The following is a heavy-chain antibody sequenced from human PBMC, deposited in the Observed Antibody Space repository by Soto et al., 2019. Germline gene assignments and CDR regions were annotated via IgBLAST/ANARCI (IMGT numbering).Heavy chain of an antibody. CDR1: GGSFSGYY. V-gene: IGHV4-34*01. J-gene: IGHJ4*02. CDR3: ARGHGSGAVDY. Sequence: SETLSLTCAVYGGSFSGYYWSWIRQPPGKGLEWIGEINHSGSTNYNPSLKSRVTISVDTSKNQFSLKLSSVTAADTAVYYCARGHGSGAVDYWGQGTLVTVSS. CDR2: INHSGST. D-gene: IGHD2-15*01.